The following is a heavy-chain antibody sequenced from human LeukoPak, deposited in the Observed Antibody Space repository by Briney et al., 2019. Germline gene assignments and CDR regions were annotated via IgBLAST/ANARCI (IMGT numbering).Heavy chain of an antibody. J-gene: IGHJ4*02. V-gene: IGHV4-59*12. CDR2: IYYSGST. CDR3: ARGGDPSPFDY. CDR1: GGSISSYY. D-gene: IGHD3-10*01. Sequence: SETLSLTCTVSGGSISSYYWSWIRQPPGKGLEWIGYIYYSGSTNYNPSLKSRVTISVDTSKNQFSLKLSSVTAADTAVYYCARGGDPSPFDYWGQGTLVTVSS.